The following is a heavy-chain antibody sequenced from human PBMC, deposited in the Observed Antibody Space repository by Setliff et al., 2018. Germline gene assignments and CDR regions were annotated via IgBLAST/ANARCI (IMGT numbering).Heavy chain of an antibody. V-gene: IGHV4-59*12. J-gene: IGHJ4*02. D-gene: IGHD3-10*01. CDR2: ISSGST. CDR3: ARALLLWFGEFPYYFDY. Sequence: TLSLTCTVSGGSISVYYWTWFRQPPGKGLEWIGYISSGSTYYNPSLKSRVTISVDTSKNQFSLKLSSVTAADTAVYYCARALLLWFGEFPYYFDYWGQGTLVTVSS. CDR1: GGSISVYY.